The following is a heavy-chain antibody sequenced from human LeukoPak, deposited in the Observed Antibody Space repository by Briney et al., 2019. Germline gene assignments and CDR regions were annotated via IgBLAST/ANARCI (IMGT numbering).Heavy chain of an antibody. V-gene: IGHV1-69*05. CDR3: ARGILRGSYYYYYMDV. CDR1: GGTFSSYA. Sequence: ASVKVSCKASGGTFSSYAISWVRQAPGQGLEWMGGIIPIFGTANHAQKFQGRVTITTDESTSTAYMELSSLRSEDTAVYYCARGILRGSYYYYYMDVWGKGTTVTVSS. D-gene: IGHD3-10*01. J-gene: IGHJ6*03. CDR2: IIPIFGTA.